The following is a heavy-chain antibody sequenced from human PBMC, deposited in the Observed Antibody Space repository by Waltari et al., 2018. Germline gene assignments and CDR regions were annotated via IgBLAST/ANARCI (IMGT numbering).Heavy chain of an antibody. D-gene: IGHD2-2*01. Sequence: QVQLVQSGAEVKKPGASVKVSCKVSGYPLPELPIHWVPPPPGTGLGWMGGFDPEDGETIYAQKFKGGVTMTEDTSTDTAYRELGSLRSEDTAVYYCATAAPVPAAENFDYWGQGTLVTVSS. CDR2: FDPEDGET. V-gene: IGHV1-24*01. CDR1: GYPLPELP. CDR3: ATAAPVPAAENFDY. J-gene: IGHJ4*02.